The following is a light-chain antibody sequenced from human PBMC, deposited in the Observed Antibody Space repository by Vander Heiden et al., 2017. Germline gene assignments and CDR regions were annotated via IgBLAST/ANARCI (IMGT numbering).Light chain of an antibody. CDR2: ATS. V-gene: IGKV1-39*01. J-gene: IGKJ1*01. CDR1: ETIFNY. Sequence: DIHMTQSPSSLSASLGDRINITCRSSETIFNYINWYQQEPGRAPKLLIYATSNLEKGVPSRFTGSGSGTNFTLTIGSLQREDFATYFCQQTYSPPRTFGQGTKVEI. CDR3: QQTYSPPRT.